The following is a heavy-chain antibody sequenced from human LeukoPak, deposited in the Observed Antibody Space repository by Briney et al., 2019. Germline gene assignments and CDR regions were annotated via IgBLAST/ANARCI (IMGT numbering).Heavy chain of an antibody. Sequence: PDGALPLPCPASGYTFSRCGIQWVGQPPGRGPEWVAVVWYDGRNRDYPDSVKGRFTHSKDNSNNMVFLQMDRLRAADTAVYDCARLWGGNGYSGASLNLWGQGTLVTVSS. V-gene: IGHV3-33*01. CDR1: GYTFSRCG. CDR3: ARLWGGNGYSGASLNL. J-gene: IGHJ5*02. D-gene: IGHD3-16*01. CDR2: VWYDGRNR.